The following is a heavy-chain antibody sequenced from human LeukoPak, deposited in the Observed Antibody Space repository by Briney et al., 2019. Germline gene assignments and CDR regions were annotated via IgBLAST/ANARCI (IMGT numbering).Heavy chain of an antibody. Sequence: KPGGSLRLSCAASGFTFSSYNLNWVRQAPGKGLEWVSSISSSSSYIYYADSLKGRFTISRDNAKNSLYLQMNSLRAEDTGAYYCARGSWGSHFDFWGQGTLVTVSS. CDR3: ARGSWGSHFDF. V-gene: IGHV3-21*01. D-gene: IGHD7-27*01. CDR1: GFTFSSYN. CDR2: ISSSSSYI. J-gene: IGHJ4*02.